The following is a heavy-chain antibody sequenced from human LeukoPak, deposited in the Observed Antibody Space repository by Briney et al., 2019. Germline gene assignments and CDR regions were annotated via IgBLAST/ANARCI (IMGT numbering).Heavy chain of an antibody. CDR3: ARDGWELLTSLYYFDY. D-gene: IGHD1-26*01. V-gene: IGHV3-30-3*01. CDR2: ISYDGSNK. CDR1: GFTFSSYA. Sequence: GGSLRLSCAAPGFTFSSYAMHWVRQAPGKGLEWVAVISYDGSNKYYADSVRGRFTISRDNSKNTLYLQMNSLRAEDTAVYYCARDGWELLTSLYYFDYWGQGTLVTVSS. J-gene: IGHJ4*02.